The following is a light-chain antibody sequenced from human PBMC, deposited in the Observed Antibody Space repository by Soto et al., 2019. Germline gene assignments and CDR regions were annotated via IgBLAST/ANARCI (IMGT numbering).Light chain of an antibody. CDR2: DAS. CDR3: QQYDNPPIT. CDR1: QDISTY. J-gene: IGKJ5*01. Sequence: DLQMTQSPSSLSASVGDRVTITCQASQDISTYLNWYQQKPGKAPKLLIYDASNLETGVPSRFSGSGSETDFTFTISSLQPEDIATYYCQQYDNPPITFGQGTRLEMK. V-gene: IGKV1-33*01.